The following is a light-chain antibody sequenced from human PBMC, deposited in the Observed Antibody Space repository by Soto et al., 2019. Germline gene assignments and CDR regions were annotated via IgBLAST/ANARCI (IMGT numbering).Light chain of an antibody. CDR2: GAS. CDR3: QEYNNWPFT. Sequence: EIVMTQSPATLSVSPGERATLSCRASQSVSSNLACYQQKPGQAPRLLIYGASTRATGIQARFSGSWSGTEFTLTISSLQSEDFAVYYCQEYNNWPFTFGPGTKVDIK. J-gene: IGKJ3*01. CDR1: QSVSSN. V-gene: IGKV3-15*01.